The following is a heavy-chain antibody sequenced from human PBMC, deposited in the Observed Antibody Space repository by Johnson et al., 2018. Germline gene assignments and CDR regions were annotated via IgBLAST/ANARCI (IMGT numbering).Heavy chain of an antibody. D-gene: IGHD5-24*01. CDR2: ISYDGSNN. V-gene: IGHV3-30*18. J-gene: IGHJ4*02. CDR3: AKRKVGDGTPFDY. Sequence: QWVRQAPGQGLEWVAVISYDGSNNYYVDSVKGRFTIPRDNAKNSLYLQMNSLRVEDTAVYYCAKRKVGDGTPFDYWGQGTLVTVSS.